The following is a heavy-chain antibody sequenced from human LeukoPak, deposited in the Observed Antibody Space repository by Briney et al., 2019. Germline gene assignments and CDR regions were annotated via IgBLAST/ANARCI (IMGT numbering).Heavy chain of an antibody. CDR2: INDGGNII. V-gene: IGHV3-48*03. Sequence: PGGSLRLSCEVSGFTFSNFEMAWVRQGPGMGLEWLAYINDGGNIIRYADTVWGRFTISRDSVKKSGFLQMNSLRVDDTAIYYCAGGPQFSGSHGFWGQGTLVTVSS. J-gene: IGHJ4*02. CDR3: AGGPQFSGSHGF. D-gene: IGHD1-26*01. CDR1: GFTFSNFE.